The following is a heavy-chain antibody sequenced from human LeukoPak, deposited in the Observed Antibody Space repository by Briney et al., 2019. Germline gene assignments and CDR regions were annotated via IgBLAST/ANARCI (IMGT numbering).Heavy chain of an antibody. D-gene: IGHD3-10*01. CDR1: GFTFSSYG. CDR2: ISGSGGST. V-gene: IGHV3-23*01. Sequence: PGGSLRLSCAASGFTFSSYGMSWVRQAPGKGLEWVSAISGSGGSTYYADSVKGRFTISRDNSKNTLYLQMNSLRAEDTAVYYCAKYPLLWFGDGYFDLWGRGTLVTVSS. J-gene: IGHJ2*01. CDR3: AKYPLLWFGDGYFDL.